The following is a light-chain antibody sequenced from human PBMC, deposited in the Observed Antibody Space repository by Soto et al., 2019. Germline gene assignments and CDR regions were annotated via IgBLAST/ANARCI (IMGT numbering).Light chain of an antibody. Sequence: DIQMTQSPSSVSASVGERVTITCRASQGISNWLAWYQQKPGKAPKLLIYAASNLQSGVPSRFSGSGSGTDFNLTINSLQPEDFATYYCQLANSFLPLTFGGGTKVEIK. V-gene: IGKV1-12*01. CDR1: QGISNW. CDR3: QLANSFLPLT. J-gene: IGKJ4*01. CDR2: AAS.